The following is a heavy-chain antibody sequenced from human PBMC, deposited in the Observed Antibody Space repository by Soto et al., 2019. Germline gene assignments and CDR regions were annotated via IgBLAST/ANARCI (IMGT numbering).Heavy chain of an antibody. Sequence: QVQLVESGGGVVQPGRSLRLSCAASGFTFSTYGMHWVRQAPGKGLEWVAVISYDGSNKYYADSVKGRFTISRDNXXHTLYLQMNSLRAEDTAVYYCAKVGVTGMTLYFDYWGQGTLVTVSS. J-gene: IGHJ4*02. CDR2: ISYDGSNK. V-gene: IGHV3-30*18. CDR3: AKVGVTGMTLYFDY. D-gene: IGHD1-20*01. CDR1: GFTFSTYG.